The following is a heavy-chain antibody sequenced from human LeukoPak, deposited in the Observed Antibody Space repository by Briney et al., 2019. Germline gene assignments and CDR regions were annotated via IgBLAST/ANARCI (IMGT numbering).Heavy chain of an antibody. CDR1: GFTFSSYA. J-gene: IGHJ4*02. CDR2: ISYDGSNK. Sequence: GGSLRLSCAASGFTFSSYAMHWVRQAPGKGLEWVAVISYDGSNKYYADSVKGRFTISRDNSKNTLYLQMNSLRAEDTAVYYCAIHNDDYGGNFDYWGQGTLVTVSS. V-gene: IGHV3-30*04. D-gene: IGHD4-23*01. CDR3: AIHNDDYGGNFDY.